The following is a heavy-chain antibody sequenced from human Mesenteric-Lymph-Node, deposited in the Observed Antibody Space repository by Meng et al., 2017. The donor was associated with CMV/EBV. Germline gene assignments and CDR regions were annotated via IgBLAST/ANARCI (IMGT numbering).Heavy chain of an antibody. CDR3: AKDLAYYDFWRGSQFDY. J-gene: IGHJ4*02. CDR1: GFTFSDFY. Sequence: GESLKISCAASGFTFSDFYMNWVRQAPGKGLEWVSSISTSSTIYFADSVKGRFTISRDNSKNTLYLQMNSLRAEDTAVYYCAKDLAYYDFWRGSQFDYWGQGTLVTVSS. CDR2: ISTSSTI. V-gene: IGHV3-69-1*01. D-gene: IGHD3-3*01.